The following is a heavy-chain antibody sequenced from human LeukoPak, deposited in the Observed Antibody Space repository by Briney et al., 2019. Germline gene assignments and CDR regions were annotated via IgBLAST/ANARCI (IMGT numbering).Heavy chain of an antibody. Sequence: ASVEVSCKASGYTFTSFGIRWVRQAPGQGLECLGWISGYNGNTNYAQKLQGRVTMTTDTSTSTAYMELRSLRSDDTAVYYCARSPQFYDILTGYLYYYYYMDVWGKGTTVTISS. J-gene: IGHJ6*03. CDR1: GYTFTSFG. CDR2: ISGYNGNT. D-gene: IGHD3-9*01. V-gene: IGHV1-18*01. CDR3: ARSPQFYDILTGYLYYYYYMDV.